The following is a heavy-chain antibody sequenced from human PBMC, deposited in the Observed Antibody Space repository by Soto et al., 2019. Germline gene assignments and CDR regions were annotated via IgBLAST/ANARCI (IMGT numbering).Heavy chain of an antibody. Sequence: GGSLRLSCAASGFTFSSYSMNWVRQAPGKGLEWVSYISSSSSTIYYADSVKGRFTISRDNAKNSLFLQMNSLRAEDTAVYYRARDFVVVPAARMVGDYYYMDVWGKGTTVTVSS. CDR2: ISSSSSTI. CDR3: ARDFVVVPAARMVGDYYYMDV. D-gene: IGHD2-2*01. V-gene: IGHV3-48*01. CDR1: GFTFSSYS. J-gene: IGHJ6*03.